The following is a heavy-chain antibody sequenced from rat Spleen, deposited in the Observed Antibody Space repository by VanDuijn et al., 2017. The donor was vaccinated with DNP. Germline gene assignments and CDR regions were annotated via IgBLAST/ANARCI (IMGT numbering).Heavy chain of an antibody. D-gene: IGHD4-3*01. CDR3: GRWYSGHFDY. CDR2: IGSPAYAP. Sequence: EVQLVESGGGLVQPGRSLKLSCAASGFTFSAYYVAWVRQAPAKGLEWVAYIGSPAYAPYYGDSVKGRFTISRDNAKSTLYLQMNSLRSEDMATYYCGRWYSGHFDYWGQGVMVTVSS. V-gene: IGHV5-22*01. J-gene: IGHJ2*01. CDR1: GFTFSAYY.